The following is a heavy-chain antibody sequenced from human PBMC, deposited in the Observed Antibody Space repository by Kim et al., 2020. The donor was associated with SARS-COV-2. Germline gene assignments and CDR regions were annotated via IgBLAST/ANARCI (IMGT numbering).Heavy chain of an antibody. D-gene: IGHD4-17*01. J-gene: IGHJ5*02. Sequence: SLKSRVTISVDTSKNQFSLKLSSVTAADTAVYYCARHSVHDYGDSNWFDPWGQGTLVTVSS. V-gene: IGHV4-59*08. CDR3: ARHSVHDYGDSNWFDP.